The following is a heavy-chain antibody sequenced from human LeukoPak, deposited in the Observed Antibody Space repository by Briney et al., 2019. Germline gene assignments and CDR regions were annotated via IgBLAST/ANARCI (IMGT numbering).Heavy chain of an antibody. Sequence: GGSLRLSCAASGFTFSSYGMHWVRQAPGKGLEWVAVISYDGSNKYYADSVKGRFTISRDNSKNTLYLQMNSLRAEDTAVYYCARVPVAAAGTPIGYYFDYWGQGTLVTVSS. J-gene: IGHJ4*02. V-gene: IGHV3-30*19. CDR2: ISYDGSNK. CDR1: GFTFSSYG. D-gene: IGHD6-13*01. CDR3: ARVPVAAAGTPIGYYFDY.